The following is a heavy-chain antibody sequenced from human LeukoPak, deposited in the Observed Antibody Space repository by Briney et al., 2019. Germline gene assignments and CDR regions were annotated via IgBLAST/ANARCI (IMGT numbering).Heavy chain of an antibody. Sequence: SQTLSLTCTVSGGSISSGGYYWSWIRQHPGKGLEWIGYIYYSGSTYYNPSLKSRVTISVDTSKNQFSLKLSSVTAADTAVYYCARAYDILTGYYPDPHKDNWFDPWGQGTLVTVSS. V-gene: IGHV4-31*03. CDR1: GGSISSGGYY. D-gene: IGHD3-9*01. CDR3: ARAYDILTGYYPDPHKDNWFDP. CDR2: IYYSGST. J-gene: IGHJ5*02.